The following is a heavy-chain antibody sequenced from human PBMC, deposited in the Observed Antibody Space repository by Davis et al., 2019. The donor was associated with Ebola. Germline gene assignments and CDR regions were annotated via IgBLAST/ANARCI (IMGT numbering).Heavy chain of an antibody. Sequence: AASVKVSCKASGYTFTSYGISWVRQAPGQGLEWMGWISAYNGNTNYAQKFQGRVTMTRDTSISTAYMELSSLRSEDTAVYYCARGIAADNDYWGQGTLVTVSS. D-gene: IGHD6-13*01. CDR1: GYTFTSYG. CDR3: ARGIAADNDY. J-gene: IGHJ4*02. V-gene: IGHV1-18*01. CDR2: ISAYNGNT.